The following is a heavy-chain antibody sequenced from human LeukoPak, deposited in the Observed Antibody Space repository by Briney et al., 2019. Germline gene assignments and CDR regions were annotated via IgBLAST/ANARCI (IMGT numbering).Heavy chain of an antibody. CDR2: IYHSGST. J-gene: IGHJ4*02. V-gene: IGHV4-39*07. CDR3: ARVVPAAPFDY. Sequence: PSETLSLTCTVSGGSISSSSYYWGWIRQPPGKGLEWIGSIYHSGSTYYNPSLKSRVTISVDTSKNQFSLKLSSVTAADTAVYYSARVVPAAPFDYWGQGTLLTVSS. CDR1: GGSISSSSYY. D-gene: IGHD2-2*01.